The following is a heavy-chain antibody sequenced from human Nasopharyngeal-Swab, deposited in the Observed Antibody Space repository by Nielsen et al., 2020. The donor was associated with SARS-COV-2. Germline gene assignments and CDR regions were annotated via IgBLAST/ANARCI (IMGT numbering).Heavy chain of an antibody. V-gene: IGHV3-33*01. Sequence: VRQATGKGLEGVAVIWYDGSNKYYADSVKGRFTISRDNSKNTLYLQMNSLRAEDTAVYYCARVAPLAGSSGYYYYGMDVWGQGTTVTVSS. CDR2: IWYDGSNK. CDR3: ARVAPLAGSSGYYYYGMDV. J-gene: IGHJ6*02. D-gene: IGHD3-22*01.